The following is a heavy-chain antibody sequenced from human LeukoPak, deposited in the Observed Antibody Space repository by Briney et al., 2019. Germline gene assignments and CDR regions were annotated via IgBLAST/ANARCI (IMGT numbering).Heavy chain of an antibody. CDR2: IYYSGST. CDR1: GGSISSSSHY. D-gene: IGHD5-18*01. Sequence: SETLSLTCTVSGGSISSSSHYWGWIRQPPGKGLEWIGSIYYSGSTYYNPSLKSRVTISVDTSKNQFSLKLSSVTAADTAVYYCARLRYSYVDYWGQGTLVTVSS. CDR3: ARLRYSYVDY. V-gene: IGHV4-39*01. J-gene: IGHJ4*02.